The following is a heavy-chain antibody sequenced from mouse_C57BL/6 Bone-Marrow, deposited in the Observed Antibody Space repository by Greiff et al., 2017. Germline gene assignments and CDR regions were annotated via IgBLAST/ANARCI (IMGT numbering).Heavy chain of an antibody. V-gene: IGHV5-17*01. CDR1: GFTFSDYG. CDR3: ARYDWYYAMDY. J-gene: IGHJ4*01. CDR2: ISSGSSTI. D-gene: IGHD2-12*01. Sequence: EVQVVASGGGLVKPGGSLKLSCAASGFTFSDYGMHWVRQAPEKGLEWVAYISSGSSTIYYADTVKGRFTISRDNAKNTLFLQMTSLRSEDTAMXYCARYDWYYAMDYWGQGTSVTVSS.